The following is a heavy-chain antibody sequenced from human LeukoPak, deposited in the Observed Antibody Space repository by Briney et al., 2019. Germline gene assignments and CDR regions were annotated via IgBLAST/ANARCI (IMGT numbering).Heavy chain of an antibody. CDR1: GFTFSSYA. V-gene: IGHV3-23*01. CDR2: ISGSGGST. Sequence: GGSLRLSCAASGFTFSSYAMSWVRQAPGKGLEWVSAISGSGGSTYYADSVKGRFTISRGNSKNTLYLQMNSLRAEDTAVYYCAKVPGIVVVVAHDYWGQGTLVTVSS. CDR3: AKVPGIVVVVAHDY. D-gene: IGHD2-15*01. J-gene: IGHJ4*02.